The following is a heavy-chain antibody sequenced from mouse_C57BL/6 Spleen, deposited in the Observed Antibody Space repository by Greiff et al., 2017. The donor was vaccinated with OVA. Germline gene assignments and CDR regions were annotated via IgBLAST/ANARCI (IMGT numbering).Heavy chain of an antibody. Sequence: VQLQQSGAELVKPGASVKLSCTASGFTITDYYMHWVKQRTEQGLEWIGRIDPEDGETNYAPKFQGKATITADTSSNIAYLQLSSLTSEDTAVYYCASITAVVAGDFDYWGQGTTLTVSS. CDR2: IDPEDGET. CDR3: ASITAVVAGDFDY. D-gene: IGHD1-1*01. V-gene: IGHV14-2*01. CDR1: GFTITDYY. J-gene: IGHJ2*01.